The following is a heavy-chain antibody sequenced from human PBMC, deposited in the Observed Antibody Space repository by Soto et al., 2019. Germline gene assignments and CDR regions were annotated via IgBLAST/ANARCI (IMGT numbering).Heavy chain of an antibody. Sequence: QVQLVESGGGVVEPGRSLRLSCAASGFTFSAYGMHGVRQAPGKGLEWVAAILYDGSNKYYADSVKGRFTISRDNSKKTLYLQMNSLRAEDTAVYYCAKDLRGTTRYYYYGMDVWGQGTTVTVSS. CDR3: AKDLRGTTRYYYYGMDV. J-gene: IGHJ6*02. D-gene: IGHD1-26*01. V-gene: IGHV3-30*18. CDR1: GFTFSAYG. CDR2: ILYDGSNK.